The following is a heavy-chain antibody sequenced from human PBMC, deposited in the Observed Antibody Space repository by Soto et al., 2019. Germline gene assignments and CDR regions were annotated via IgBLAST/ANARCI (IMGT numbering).Heavy chain of an antibody. D-gene: IGHD4-17*01. Sequence: QITLKESGPTLVKPTQTLTLTCTLSGFSLRSHGVGVGWIRQTPGKALEWLALIFWTTDVRYSPSLRSRLTITKDTSKNQVVPTMTNVDPVDTGTYYCTHRRNVYSDSVAELDYWGQGTLVSVSS. CDR1: GFSLRSHGVG. V-gene: IGHV2-5*01. CDR3: THRRNVYSDSVAELDY. CDR2: IFWTTDV. J-gene: IGHJ4*02.